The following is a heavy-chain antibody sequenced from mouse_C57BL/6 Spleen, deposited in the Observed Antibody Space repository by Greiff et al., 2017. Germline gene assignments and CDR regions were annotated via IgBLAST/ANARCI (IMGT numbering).Heavy chain of an antibody. Sequence: EVQLQQSGPELVKPGASVKISCKASGYSFTGYYMNWVKQSPEKSLEWIGEINPSTGGTTYNQKFKAKATLTVDKSSSTAYMQLKSLTSEDSAVYYCARDIYYEKEFAYWGQGTLVTVSA. CDR3: ARDIYYEKEFAY. CDR2: INPSTGGT. J-gene: IGHJ3*01. V-gene: IGHV1-42*01. D-gene: IGHD2-4*01. CDR1: GYSFTGYY.